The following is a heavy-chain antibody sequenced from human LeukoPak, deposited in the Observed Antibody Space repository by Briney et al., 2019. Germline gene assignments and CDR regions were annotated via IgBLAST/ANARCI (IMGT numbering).Heavy chain of an antibody. CDR2: INPNSGGT. D-gene: IGHD6-13*01. Sequence: EASVKVSCKASGSTFTDYYMHWVRQAPGQGLEWMGWINPNSGGTNYAQKFQGRVTMTRDTSISTAYMELSRLRSDDTAVYYCARDDVGIAAADTMTNWFDPWGQGTLVTVSS. V-gene: IGHV1-2*02. J-gene: IGHJ5*02. CDR3: ARDDVGIAAADTMTNWFDP. CDR1: GSTFTDYY.